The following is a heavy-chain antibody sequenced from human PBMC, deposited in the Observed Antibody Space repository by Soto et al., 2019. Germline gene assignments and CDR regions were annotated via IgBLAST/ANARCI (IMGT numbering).Heavy chain of an antibody. D-gene: IGHD3-3*01. CDR3: APTHYDFFTSYYNTYGMDV. Sequence: SGTLGRMCGGYGGSFGGCCWRWGGQSPGKGLERIGDINHSGNTDYNPSLKSRVTISADTSKTQFSLRLSSLTAADTAIYFCAPTHYDFFTSYYNTYGMDVCGHGTTATVS. CDR2: INHSGNT. CDR1: GGSFGGCC. V-gene: IGHV4-34*01. J-gene: IGHJ6*02.